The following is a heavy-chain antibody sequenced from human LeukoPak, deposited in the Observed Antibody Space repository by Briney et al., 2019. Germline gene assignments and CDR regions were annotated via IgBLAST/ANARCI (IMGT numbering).Heavy chain of an antibody. D-gene: IGHD6-13*01. Sequence: ASVKVSCKASGYTFTSYVISWVRQAPGQGLEWMGWISAYNGNTNYAQKLQGRVTMTTDTSTSTAYMELRSLRSDDTAVYYCARGLYLEGSSSYAAGRERFRDYWGQGTLVTVSS. CDR2: ISAYNGNT. V-gene: IGHV1-18*01. CDR1: GYTFTSYV. J-gene: IGHJ4*02. CDR3: ARGLYLEGSSSYAAGRERFRDY.